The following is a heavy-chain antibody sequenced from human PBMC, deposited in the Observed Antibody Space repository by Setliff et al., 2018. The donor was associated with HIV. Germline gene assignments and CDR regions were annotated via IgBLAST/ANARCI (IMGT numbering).Heavy chain of an antibody. CDR1: GFIFSSRS. D-gene: IGHD6-19*01. Sequence: GGSLGLSFADSGFIFSSRSINWVRQAPGKGLEWVSSISRSRDEIHYADSVKGRFTISIDNTKYSLYLQMNKVRAEDTAVYFCVRDYRWLNWFFDLWGRGTLVTVSS. J-gene: IGHJ2*01. CDR3: VRDYRWLNWFFDL. CDR2: ISRSRDEI. V-gene: IGHV3-21*01.